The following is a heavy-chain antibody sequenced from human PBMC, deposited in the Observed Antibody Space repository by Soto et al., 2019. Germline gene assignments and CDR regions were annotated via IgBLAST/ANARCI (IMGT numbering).Heavy chain of an antibody. CDR1: GYTFTSYD. Sequence: EASVKVSCKASGYTFTSYDINWVRQAPGQGLEWMGWMNPKSDNTGYAQKFQGRVTMTRDTSISTAYMELSSLRSEDTAVYYCAKGVSSSSKTYDYWGHGTLVTVSS. CDR3: AKGVSSSSKTYDY. D-gene: IGHD6-6*01. V-gene: IGHV1-8*02. J-gene: IGHJ4*01. CDR2: MNPKSDNT.